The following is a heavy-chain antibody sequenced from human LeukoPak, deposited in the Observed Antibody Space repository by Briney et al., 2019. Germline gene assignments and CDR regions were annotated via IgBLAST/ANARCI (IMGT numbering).Heavy chain of an antibody. V-gene: IGHV3-30*02. CDR2: IRSDGSDK. J-gene: IGHJ4*02. CDR1: GFIFSTYG. Sequence: GGSLRLSCAASGFIFSTYGMHWVRQAPGKGLEWVAFIRSDGSDKSYAGSVMGRFTISRDNFKNPLYLQMNPLRAEAPAVYYCGKHDSSSDYWGQGPLVPVSS. CDR3: GKHDSSSDY. D-gene: IGHD3-22*01.